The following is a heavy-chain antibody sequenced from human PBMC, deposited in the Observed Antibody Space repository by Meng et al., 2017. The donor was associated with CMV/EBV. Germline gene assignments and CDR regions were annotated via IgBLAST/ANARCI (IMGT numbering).Heavy chain of an antibody. D-gene: IGHD1-20*01. J-gene: IGHJ4*02. V-gene: IGHV1-69*12. CDR3: AREGNNWNDAPFDY. Sequence: QVQLVHAGAEVKKPGSSVKVSGKASGGTFSSYAISWVRQAPGQGLEWMGGIIPIFGTANYAQKFQGRVTITADESTSTAYMELSSLRSEDTAVYYCAREGNNWNDAPFDYWGQGTLVTVSS. CDR1: GGTFSSYA. CDR2: IIPIFGTA.